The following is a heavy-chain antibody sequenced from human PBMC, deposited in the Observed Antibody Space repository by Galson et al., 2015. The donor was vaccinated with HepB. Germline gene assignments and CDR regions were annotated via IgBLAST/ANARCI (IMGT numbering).Heavy chain of an antibody. D-gene: IGHD1-14*01. CDR2: IYSGGST. CDR1: GFTVSSNY. CDR3: ARDLGSHYNDY. V-gene: IGHV3-53*01. Sequence: SLRPSCAASGFTVSSNYMSWVRQAPGKGLEWVSVIYSGGSTYYAGSVKGRFTISRDNSKNTLYLQMNSLRAEDTAVYYCARDLGSHYNDYWVQGTLVTVSS. J-gene: IGHJ4*02.